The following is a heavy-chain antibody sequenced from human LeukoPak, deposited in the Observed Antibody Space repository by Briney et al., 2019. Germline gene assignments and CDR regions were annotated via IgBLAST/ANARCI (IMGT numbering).Heavy chain of an antibody. CDR3: ARGRDGDYGN. J-gene: IGHJ4*02. V-gene: IGHV4-59*01. CDR2: IYYSGST. D-gene: IGHD4-17*01. Sequence: TSETLSLTCTVSGGSISSYYWSWIRQPPGKGLEWIGYIYYSGSTNYNPSLKSRVTISVDTSKNQFSLKLSSVTAADTAVYYCARGRDGDYGNWGQGTLVTVSS. CDR1: GGSISSYY.